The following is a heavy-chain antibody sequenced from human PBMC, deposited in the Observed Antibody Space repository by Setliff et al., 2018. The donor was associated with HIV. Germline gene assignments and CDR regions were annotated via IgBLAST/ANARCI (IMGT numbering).Heavy chain of an antibody. D-gene: IGHD2-15*01. CDR3: ARGVGIGGNWFDP. CDR2: ISPSESA. CDR1: GDSMSSETFY. V-gene: IGHV4-61*09. J-gene: IGHJ5*02. Sequence: SETLSLTCTVSGDSMSSETFYWSWVRKPAGKRLEWIAHISPSESANYHPALSSRVTISQDKSRNQFSLKLTSVTATDTAIYYCARGVGIGGNWFDPWGQGIMVTVSS.